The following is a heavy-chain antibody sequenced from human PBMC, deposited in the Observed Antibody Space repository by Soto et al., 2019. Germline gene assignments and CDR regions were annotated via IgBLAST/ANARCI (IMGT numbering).Heavy chain of an antibody. D-gene: IGHD2-2*01. CDR3: ARGVPAARYYYYYYMDV. CDR1: GYTFTSYD. J-gene: IGHJ6*03. V-gene: IGHV1-8*01. Sequence: ASVKVSCKASGYTFTSYDINWVRQATGQGLEWMGWMNPNSGNTGYAQKHQGRVTMTRNTSMSTAYMELSSLRSEDTAVYYCARGVPAARYYYYYYMDVWGKGTTVTVSS. CDR2: MNPNSGNT.